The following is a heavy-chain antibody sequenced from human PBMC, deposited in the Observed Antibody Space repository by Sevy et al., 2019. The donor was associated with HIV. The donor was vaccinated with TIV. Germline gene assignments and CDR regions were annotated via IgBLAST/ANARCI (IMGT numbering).Heavy chain of an antibody. J-gene: IGHJ4*02. CDR3: ATRVVLTTLLIDF. Sequence: ASVKVSCKVSGHTLIELSMQWVRQAPGKGLEWMGGFDPENGETLFEENFQDRIHMTADTSTETAYMELNSLTSDDTAVYYCATRVVLTTLLIDFWGRGTLVTVSS. CDR2: FDPENGET. V-gene: IGHV1-24*01. D-gene: IGHD2-15*01. CDR1: GHTLIELS.